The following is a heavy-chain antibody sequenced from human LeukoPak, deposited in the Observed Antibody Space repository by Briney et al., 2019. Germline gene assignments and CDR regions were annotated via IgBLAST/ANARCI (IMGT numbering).Heavy chain of an antibody. V-gene: IGHV4-61*08. Sequence: SDTLSLTCTVSGGSISSGGYYWSWIRQHPGKGLEWIGYIYYSGSTNYNPSLKSRVTISVDTSKNQFSLKLSSVTAADTAVYYCARDPGKGSSRALDYWGQGTLVTVSS. D-gene: IGHD6-13*01. J-gene: IGHJ4*02. CDR2: IYYSGST. CDR3: ARDPGKGSSRALDY. CDR1: GGSISSGGYY.